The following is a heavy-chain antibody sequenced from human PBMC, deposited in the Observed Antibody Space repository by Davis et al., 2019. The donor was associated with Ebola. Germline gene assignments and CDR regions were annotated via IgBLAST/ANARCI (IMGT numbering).Heavy chain of an antibody. D-gene: IGHD6-6*01. J-gene: IGHJ4*02. CDR3: ARLRLGSSANFDY. Sequence: MPSETLSLTCAISGDSVSSNTAAWDWIRQSPSRGLEWLGRTYYRSKWCNDYAVSVKSRITITPDTSKNQFSLKLSSVTAADTAVYYCARLRLGSSANFDYWGQGTLVTVSS. CDR1: GDSVSSNTAA. V-gene: IGHV6-1*01. CDR2: TYYRSKWCN.